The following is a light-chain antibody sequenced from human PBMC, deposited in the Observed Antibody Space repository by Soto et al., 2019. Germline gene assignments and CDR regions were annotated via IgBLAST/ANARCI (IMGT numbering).Light chain of an antibody. CDR1: QSISSW. V-gene: IGKV1-33*01. Sequence: DIQMPQSLSTLSGSVGERLTITCRASQSISSWLAWYQQKPGKANKLLIYDASNLETGVPSRFSGSGSGTDFTFTISSLQPEDIATYYCQQYDNLPLTFGGGTKVDIK. CDR2: DAS. CDR3: QQYDNLPLT. J-gene: IGKJ4*01.